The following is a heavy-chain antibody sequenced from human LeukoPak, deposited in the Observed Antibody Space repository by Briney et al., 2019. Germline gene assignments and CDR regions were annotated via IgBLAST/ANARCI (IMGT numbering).Heavy chain of an antibody. Sequence: PGGSLRLSRAASRFTFRGNWMHWVRQAPGTGLVWGARINPEGSRTSYADSVKGRFTTSRDNAKNTLYLQMNSLRAEDTAVYYCARAGGYCSSTSCYNGVDPWGQGTLVTVSS. J-gene: IGHJ5*02. D-gene: IGHD2-2*01. V-gene: IGHV3-74*01. CDR3: ARAGGYCSSTSCYNGVDP. CDR1: RFTFRGNW. CDR2: INPEGSRT.